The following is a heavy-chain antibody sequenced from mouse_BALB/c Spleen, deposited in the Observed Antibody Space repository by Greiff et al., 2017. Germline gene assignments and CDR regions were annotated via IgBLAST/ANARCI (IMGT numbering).Heavy chain of an antibody. CDR3: AREITTATLYYAMDY. V-gene: IGHV2-9*02. Sequence: VQLVESGPGLVAPSQSLSITCTVSGFSLTSYGVHWVRQPPGKGLEWLGVIWAGGSTNYNSALMSRLSISKDNSKSQVFLKMNSLQTDDTAMYYCAREITTATLYYAMDYWGQGTSVTVSS. D-gene: IGHD1-2*01. J-gene: IGHJ4*01. CDR1: GFSLTSYG. CDR2: IWAGGST.